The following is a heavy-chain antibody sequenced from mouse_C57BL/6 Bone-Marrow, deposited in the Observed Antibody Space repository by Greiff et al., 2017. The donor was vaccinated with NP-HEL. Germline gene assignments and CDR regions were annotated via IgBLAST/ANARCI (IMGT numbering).Heavy chain of an antibody. J-gene: IGHJ4*01. CDR1: GFTFSDYY. CDR3: ARQDYAMDD. CDR2: ISNGGGST. Sequence: EVQRVESGGGLVQPGGSLKLSCAASGFTFSDYYMYWVRQTPEKRLEWVAYISNGGGSTYYPDTVKGRFTISRDNAKNTLYLQMSRLKSEDTAMYYCARQDYAMDDWGQGTSVTVPS. V-gene: IGHV5-12*01.